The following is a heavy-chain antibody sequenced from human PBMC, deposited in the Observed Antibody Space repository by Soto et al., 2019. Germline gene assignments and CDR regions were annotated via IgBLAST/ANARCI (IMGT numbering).Heavy chain of an antibody. V-gene: IGHV3-21*01. CDR3: ARDSGYYDYIWGSYRYTEYFQH. D-gene: IGHD3-16*02. Sequence: ESGGGLVKPGGSLRLSCAASGFTFSSYSMNWVRQAPGKWLEWVSSISSSSSYIYYADSVKGRFTISRDNAKNSLYLQMNSLRAEDTAVYYCARDSGYYDYIWGSYRYTEYFQHWGQGTLVTVSS. J-gene: IGHJ1*01. CDR1: GFTFSSYS. CDR2: ISSSSSYI.